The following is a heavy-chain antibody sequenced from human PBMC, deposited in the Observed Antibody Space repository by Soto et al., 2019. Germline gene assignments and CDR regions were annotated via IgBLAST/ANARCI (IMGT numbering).Heavy chain of an antibody. D-gene: IGHD3-22*01. CDR2: RYYSGNT. V-gene: IGHV4-30-4*01. J-gene: IGHJ4*02. Sequence: HVQLQESGPGPVTPSQTLSLSCTVSGVSITSVSYYWTWVRHSPGKGLEWIGYRYYSGNTYYTPSLNSRATISVDTSKNQFFLKLKSVTAADTAVYYCARGGYDTSGPTVIGWGPDCWGQGTLVTVSS. CDR3: ARGGYDTSGPTVIGWGPDC. CDR1: GVSITSVSYY.